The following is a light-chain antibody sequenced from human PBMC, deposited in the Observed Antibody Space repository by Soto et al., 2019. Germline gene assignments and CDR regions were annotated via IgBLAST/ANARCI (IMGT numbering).Light chain of an antibody. CDR2: DAS. CDR3: QQRSNWPST. V-gene: IGKV3-11*01. CDR1: QSVGSY. J-gene: IGKJ2*02. Sequence: EIVLTQSPATLSLSPGERATLSCRASQSVGSYLAWYQQKPGQAPRRLIYDASSRATGIPARFSGSGSGTDFTLSISSLEPEDFAVYYCQQRSNWPSTFGQGTKLEIK.